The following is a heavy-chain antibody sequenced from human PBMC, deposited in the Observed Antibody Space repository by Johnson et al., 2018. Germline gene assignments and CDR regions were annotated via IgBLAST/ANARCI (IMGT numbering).Heavy chain of an antibody. CDR2: INHSGST. Sequence: QVQLQQWGAGLLKXSETLSLXCAVYGGSFSGYYWSWIRQPPGKGLEWIGEINHSGSTNYNPSLKSRVTITVDPSKNQFSRKLSSVTAADTAVHYCAKVMMCRSSPALYNYYYGMDGWGQGTTVTVSS. D-gene: IGHD6-6*01. J-gene: IGHJ6*02. CDR1: GGSFSGYY. CDR3: AKVMMCRSSPALYNYYYGMDG. V-gene: IGHV4-34*01.